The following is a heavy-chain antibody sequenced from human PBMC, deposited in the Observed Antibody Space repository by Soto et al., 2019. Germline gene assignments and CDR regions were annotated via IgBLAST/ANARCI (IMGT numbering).Heavy chain of an antibody. CDR2: IYPGDSDT. V-gene: IGHV5-51*01. CDR1: GYSFTIYW. J-gene: IGHJ6*02. Sequence: PGESLKISCKGSGYSFTIYWIGWVRQMPGKGLEWMGIIYPGDSDTRYSPSFQGQVTISADKSISTAYLQWSSLKASDTAMYYCASGYCSSTSCLDYYYGMDVWGQGTTVTVSS. CDR3: ASGYCSSTSCLDYYYGMDV. D-gene: IGHD2-2*03.